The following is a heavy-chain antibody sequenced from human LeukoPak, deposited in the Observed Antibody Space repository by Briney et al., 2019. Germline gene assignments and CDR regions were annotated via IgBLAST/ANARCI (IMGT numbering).Heavy chain of an antibody. CDR2: IYHSGGT. Sequence: PSETLSLTCTVSGVSIDDASWTWIRQPPGQGLEWLGYIYHSGGTNYNPSLKSRVSISLDTSKNQFSLKFSSVTAADTAVYYCARVGTYYRSLDSWGQGTLVTVSS. V-gene: IGHV4-59*01. CDR3: ARVGTYYRSLDS. J-gene: IGHJ4*02. D-gene: IGHD3-10*01. CDR1: GVSIDDAS.